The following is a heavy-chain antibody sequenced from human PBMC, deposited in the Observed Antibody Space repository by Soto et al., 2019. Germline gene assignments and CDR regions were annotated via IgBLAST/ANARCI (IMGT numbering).Heavy chain of an antibody. CDR3: ARETASYGYYFDY. CDR1: GGSISSGGYY. CDR2: IYYSGST. V-gene: IGHV4-31*03. Sequence: PSETLSLTCTVSGGSISSGGYYWSWIRQHPGKGLEWIGYIYYSGSTYYNPSLKSRVTISVDTSKNQFSLKLSSVTAADTAVYYCARETASYGYYFDYWGQGTLVTVSS. J-gene: IGHJ4*02. D-gene: IGHD1-26*01.